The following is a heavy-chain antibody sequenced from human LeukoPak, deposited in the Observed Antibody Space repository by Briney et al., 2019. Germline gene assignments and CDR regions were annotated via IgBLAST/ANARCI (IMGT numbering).Heavy chain of an antibody. CDR3: AKGWVGDFWSGPYDYGMDV. CDR1: GFTFSSYA. J-gene: IGHJ6*02. D-gene: IGHD3-3*01. CDR2: ISGSGGST. Sequence: PGGSLRLTCTASGFTFSSYALSWVRQAPGKGLEWVSAISGSGGSTYYPDSVKGRFTISRDNSKNTLYLQMNSQRAEDTAVYYCAKGWVGDFWSGPYDYGMDVWGQGTTVTVSS. V-gene: IGHV3-23*01.